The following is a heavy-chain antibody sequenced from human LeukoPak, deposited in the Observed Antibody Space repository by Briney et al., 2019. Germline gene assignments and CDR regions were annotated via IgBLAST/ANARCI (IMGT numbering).Heavy chain of an antibody. D-gene: IGHD2-21*02. Sequence: ASVKVSCKASGYTFTSYGISWVRQAPGQGLEWMGWISAYNGNTNYAQKLQGRVTMTTDTSTNTAYMELRNLGSDDTAVYYCARRCGGDCYDAFDIWGQGTMVTVSS. J-gene: IGHJ3*02. CDR1: GYTFTSYG. CDR3: ARRCGGDCYDAFDI. V-gene: IGHV1-18*01. CDR2: ISAYNGNT.